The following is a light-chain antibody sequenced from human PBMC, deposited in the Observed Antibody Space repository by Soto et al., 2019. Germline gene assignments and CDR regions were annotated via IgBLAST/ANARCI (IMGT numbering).Light chain of an antibody. J-gene: IGKJ4*01. V-gene: IGKV1-5*01. CDR2: AAS. CDR1: QSISSW. Sequence: DIQMTQSPSTLCTAVGYRFAITVRASQSISSWLAWYQQKPGKAPKLLIYAASTLQSGVPSRFSGSGSGTDFTLTISTLQPEDFATYSCQPLQRSPSTFRGGTQVDI. CDR3: QPLQRSPST.